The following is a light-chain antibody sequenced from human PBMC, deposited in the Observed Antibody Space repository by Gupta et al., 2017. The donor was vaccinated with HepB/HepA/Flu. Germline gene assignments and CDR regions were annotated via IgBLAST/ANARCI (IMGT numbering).Light chain of an antibody. CDR3: QQGNSSPGT. CDR2: AAS. J-gene: IGKJ1*01. V-gene: IGKV1-9*01. CDR1: QGISSY. Sequence: DIQLTQSPSFLSASVGDRVTITCRASQGISSYLAWYQQKPGKAPKLLIYAASPVQSGLPSRFSSSGSATDITLTISMRHPEDFATYYCQQGNSSPGTFGQGTKVEIK.